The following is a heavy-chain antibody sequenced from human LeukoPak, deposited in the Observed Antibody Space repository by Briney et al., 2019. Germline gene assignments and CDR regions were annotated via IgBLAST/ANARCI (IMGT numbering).Heavy chain of an antibody. Sequence: GGSLRLSCAASGFTVSTHYMSWVRQAPGKGLEWVSVLYSDGTTYYADSVKGRFTISRDNSKNTLYLQMNNLRAEDTAVFYCARAAYDSNGYTANHDYWGQGTQVTVSS. CDR3: ARAAYDSNGYTANHDY. V-gene: IGHV3-53*01. CDR1: GFTVSTHY. D-gene: IGHD3-22*01. J-gene: IGHJ4*02. CDR2: LYSDGTT.